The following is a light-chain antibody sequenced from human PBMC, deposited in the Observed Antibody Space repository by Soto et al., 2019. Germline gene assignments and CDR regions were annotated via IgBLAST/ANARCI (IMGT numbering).Light chain of an antibody. J-gene: IGKJ2*01. CDR3: HQRSNWPQT. Sequence: EIVLTQSPATLSLSPGERATLSCRASQSVNSYLAWYQQKLGQAPRLLIFDASNRATGIPARFSGSGSVTDFTLTISSLEPEDFAIYYCHQRSNWPQTFGQWTKVEIK. V-gene: IGKV3-11*01. CDR2: DAS. CDR1: QSVNSY.